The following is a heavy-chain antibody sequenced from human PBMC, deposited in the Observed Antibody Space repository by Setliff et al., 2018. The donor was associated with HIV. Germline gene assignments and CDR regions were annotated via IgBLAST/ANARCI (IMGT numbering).Heavy chain of an antibody. CDR2: IKSKTDGGTT. D-gene: IGHD5-18*01. CDR1: GFIFSHAW. V-gene: IGHV3-15*01. J-gene: IGHJ4*02. CDR3: TTGPRYSYGRFDY. Sequence: GGSLRLSCAASGFIFSHAWMSWVRQAPGKGLEWVGRIKSKTDGGTTDYAAPVKGRFTISRDDSKNTLYLQMNSLKTEDTAVYYCTTGPRYSYGRFDYWGQGTLVTVSS.